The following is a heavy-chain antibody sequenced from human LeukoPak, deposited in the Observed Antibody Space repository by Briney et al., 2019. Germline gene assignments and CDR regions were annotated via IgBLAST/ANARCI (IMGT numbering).Heavy chain of an antibody. Sequence: QPGGSLRLSCAASGFTFSSYAMSWVRQAPGKGLEWVSAISGSGGRTNYADSVKGRFTISRDNSENTVYLQMNSLRAEDTAMYYCAKSRQWIGYTFFDYWGQGTLVTVSS. D-gene: IGHD6-13*01. V-gene: IGHV3-23*01. CDR3: AKSRQWIGYTFFDY. CDR2: ISGSGGRT. CDR1: GFTFSSYA. J-gene: IGHJ4*02.